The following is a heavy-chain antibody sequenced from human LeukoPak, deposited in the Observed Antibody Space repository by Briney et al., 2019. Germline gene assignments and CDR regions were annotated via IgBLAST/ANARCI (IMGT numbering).Heavy chain of an antibody. V-gene: IGHV3-74*03. CDR1: GFTFNKFW. J-gene: IGHJ5*02. CDR3: AQLNTNWFDP. Sequence: PGGSLRLSCAASGFTFNKFWMHWFRQAPGKGLVWVSRVNSDGTRTTYADSVKGRFTISRDNAKNTVNLQMNSLRAEDTAVYYCAQLNTNWFDPWGQGTLVTVSS. CDR2: VNSDGTRT. D-gene: IGHD5-24*01.